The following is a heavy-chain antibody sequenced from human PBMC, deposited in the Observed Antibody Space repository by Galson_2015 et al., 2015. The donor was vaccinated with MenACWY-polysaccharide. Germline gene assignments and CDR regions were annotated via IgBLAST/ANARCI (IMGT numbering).Heavy chain of an antibody. CDR3: ALYNWNDKGGALDI. J-gene: IGHJ3*02. D-gene: IGHD1-1*01. V-gene: IGHV3-23*01. CDR2: ISATGGST. CDR1: GFTFSNYA. Sequence: SLRLSCAASGFTFSNYAVSWVRQAPGKGLEWVSAISATGGSTYYADSVKGRFTISRDNAKKSLYLQMNSLRDEDTAVYYCALYNWNDKGGALDIWGRGTMVTVSS.